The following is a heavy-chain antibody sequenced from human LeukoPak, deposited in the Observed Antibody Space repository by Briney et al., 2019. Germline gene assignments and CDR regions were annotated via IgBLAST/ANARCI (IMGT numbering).Heavy chain of an antibody. CDR3: AKDGLSKAAAENWFDP. V-gene: IGHV3-9*01. D-gene: IGHD6-13*01. J-gene: IGHJ5*02. Sequence: GRSLRLSCAASGFTFDDYAMHWVRQAPGKGLEWVSGISWNSGSIGYADSVKGRFTISRDNAKNSLYLQMNSLRAEDTALYYCAKDGLSKAAAENWFDPWGKGTLVTVSS. CDR2: ISWNSGSI. CDR1: GFTFDDYA.